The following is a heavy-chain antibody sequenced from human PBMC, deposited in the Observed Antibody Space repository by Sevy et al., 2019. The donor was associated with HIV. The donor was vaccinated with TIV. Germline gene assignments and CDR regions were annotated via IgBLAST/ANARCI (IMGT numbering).Heavy chain of an antibody. CDR2: ISSGSSYT. D-gene: IGHD4-17*01. CDR1: GFTFSDYY. J-gene: IGHJ4*01. V-gene: IGHV3-11*06. Sequence: GGSLRLSCAASGFTFSDYYMSWIRQAPGKGLEWVSYISSGSSYTNYADSVKGRFTISRDNAKNSLYLQLHSLSAEDTAIYYCARDRRNYGGQYFDYWGHGTPVTVSS. CDR3: ARDRRNYGGQYFDY.